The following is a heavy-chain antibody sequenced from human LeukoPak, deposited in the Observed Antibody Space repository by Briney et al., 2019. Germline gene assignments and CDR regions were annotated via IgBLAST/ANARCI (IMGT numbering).Heavy chain of an antibody. Sequence: ASVKVTCKTSGYTFTSYYMHWVRQAPGQGLEWMGIINPSGGSTSYAQKFQGRVTMTRDTSTSTVYMELSNLRSEDTAVYYCARGAVAGMGIDYWGQGTLVTVSS. J-gene: IGHJ4*02. CDR2: INPSGGST. CDR3: ARGAVAGMGIDY. D-gene: IGHD6-19*01. CDR1: GYTFTSYY. V-gene: IGHV1-46*01.